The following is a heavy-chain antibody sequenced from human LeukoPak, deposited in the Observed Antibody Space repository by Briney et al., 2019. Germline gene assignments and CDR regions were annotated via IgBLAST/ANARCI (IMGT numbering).Heavy chain of an antibody. J-gene: IGHJ4*02. V-gene: IGHV1-2*02. CDR2: INPESGRT. CDR1: GYMFSDFY. CDR3: ARASLRGYSYGYFDY. Sequence: ASVKVSCKASGYMFSDFYIQWLRQVPGQGPEWMGWINPESGRTNYAQKFEGRVALTSDTSTSTGYMELRSLTSDDTAVYYCARASLRGYSYGYFDYWGQGTLVTVSS. D-gene: IGHD5-18*01.